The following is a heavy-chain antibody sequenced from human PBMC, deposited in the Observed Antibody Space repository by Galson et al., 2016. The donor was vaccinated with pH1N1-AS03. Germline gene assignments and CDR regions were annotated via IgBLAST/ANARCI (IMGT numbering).Heavy chain of an antibody. Sequence: TLSLTCSVSGASISSGYHFWTWIRQRPGKGLDVIGCIFYSGATNYKPSLRSRVSISVDTSNNRFSMSLTSVTAADTAVYYCARGVPTPMIRYFDYWGQGTVVTVSS. D-gene: IGHD3-16*01. CDR3: ARGVPTPMIRYFDY. CDR1: GASISSGYHF. CDR2: IFYSGAT. V-gene: IGHV4-31*03. J-gene: IGHJ4*02.